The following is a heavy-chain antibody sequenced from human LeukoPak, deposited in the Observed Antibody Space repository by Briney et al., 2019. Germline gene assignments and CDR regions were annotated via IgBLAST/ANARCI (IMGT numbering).Heavy chain of an antibody. V-gene: IGHV1-2*06. CDR2: INPNSVGT. J-gene: IGHJ4*02. CDR3: AADLGYYYDRSGYRSGDY. CDR1: GYTFTGYY. D-gene: IGHD3-22*01. Sequence: GASVKGSCKASGYTFTGYYMHWVRQAPGQGLEWMGRINPNSVGTNYAQKFQGRVTMTRDTSPSTAYMELSRLRCEDTAVYYCAADLGYYYDRSGYRSGDYWGQGTLVTVSS.